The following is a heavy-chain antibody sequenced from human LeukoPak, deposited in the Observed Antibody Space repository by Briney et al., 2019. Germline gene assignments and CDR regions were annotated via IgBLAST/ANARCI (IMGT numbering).Heavy chain of an antibody. J-gene: IGHJ5*02. D-gene: IGHD5-12*01. CDR2: IYYSGST. CDR3: ARHPNGYSGSNWFDP. CDR1: GGSISTYY. Sequence: SETLSLTCTVSGGSISTYYWSWIRQPPGKGLEWIGYIYYSGSTNYNPSLKSRVTISVDTSKNQFSLKLSSVTAADTAVYYCARHPNGYSGSNWFDPWGQGTLVTVSS. V-gene: IGHV4-59*01.